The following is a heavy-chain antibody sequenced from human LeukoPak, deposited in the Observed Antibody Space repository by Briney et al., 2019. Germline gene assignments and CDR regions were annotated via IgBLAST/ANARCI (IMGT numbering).Heavy chain of an antibody. J-gene: IGHJ5*02. CDR1: GFTFSNAW. D-gene: IGHD3-22*01. CDR3: ATDFYDST. V-gene: IGHV3-15*07. CDR2: IRSNSDGGTI. Sequence: GGSLRLSCAASGFTFSNAWMNWVRQAPGKGLEWVGRIRSNSDGGTIDYAAPVKGRFTLSRDDSKTTLYLQTNSLQTEDTAVYYCATDFYDSTWGQGTLVTVSS.